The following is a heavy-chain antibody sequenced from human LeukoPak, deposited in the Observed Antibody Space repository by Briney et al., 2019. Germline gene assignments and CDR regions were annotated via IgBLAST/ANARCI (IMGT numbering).Heavy chain of an antibody. D-gene: IGHD3-10*01. CDR2: IKSKTDGETT. V-gene: IGHV3-15*01. J-gene: IGHJ4*02. CDR1: GFTFTNAW. Sequence: GGSLRLSCVDSGFTFTNAWMSWVRQAPGKGLEWIGRIKSKTDGETTNYAEPVRGRFTISRDDSKSAVYLQMNSLKIEDAAVYYCTTDLGTYYHGSQRLIPIDYWGQGTLVTVSS. CDR3: TTDLGTYYHGSQRLIPIDY.